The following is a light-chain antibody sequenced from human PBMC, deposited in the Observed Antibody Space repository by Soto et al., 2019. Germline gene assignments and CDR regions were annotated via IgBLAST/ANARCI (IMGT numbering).Light chain of an antibody. J-gene: IGKJ4*01. CDR1: QIINRY. CDR2: AAS. V-gene: IGKV1-39*01. Sequence: DIQMTQSPSSLSASVGDRVTITCRASQIINRYLNWYLQKPGRAPQLLIYAASTLQSEVPPRFRGSGSGTDFTLTISSPQPEDFATYYCQQTYTTPRSFGGGTKVDIK. CDR3: QQTYTTPRS.